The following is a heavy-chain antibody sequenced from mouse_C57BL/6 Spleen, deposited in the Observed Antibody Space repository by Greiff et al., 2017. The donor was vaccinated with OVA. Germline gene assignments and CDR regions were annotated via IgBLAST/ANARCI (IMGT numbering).Heavy chain of an antibody. V-gene: IGHV1-53*01. CDR3: ARYATVVDRAMDY. CDR1: GYTFTSYW. CDR2: INPSNGGT. D-gene: IGHD1-1*01. Sequence: VQLQQPGTELVKPGASVKLSCKASGYTFTSYWMHWVKQRPGQGLEWIGNINPSNGGTNYNEKFKSKATLTVDKSSSTAYMQLSSLTSEDSAVDYCARYATVVDRAMDYWGQGTSVTVSS. J-gene: IGHJ4*01.